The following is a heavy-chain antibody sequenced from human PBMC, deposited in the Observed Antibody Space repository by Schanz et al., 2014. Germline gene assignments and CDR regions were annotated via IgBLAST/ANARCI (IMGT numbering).Heavy chain of an antibody. D-gene: IGHD1-1*01. CDR1: GFTFSSYW. Sequence: EVQLVESGGGLVQPGGSLRLSCAASGFTFSSYWMHWVRQVPGKGLVWVSRIKSDGSSTSYADSVKGRFTISRDNAKNTLYLQMNSLSAEDTALYYCARDRRNADLDYWGQGTLVTVSS. V-gene: IGHV3-74*01. CDR2: IKSDGSST. CDR3: ARDRRNADLDY. J-gene: IGHJ4*02.